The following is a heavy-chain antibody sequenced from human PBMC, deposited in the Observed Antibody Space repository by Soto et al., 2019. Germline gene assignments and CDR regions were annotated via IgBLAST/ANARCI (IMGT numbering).Heavy chain of an antibody. CDR3: ASQYDFWSGSGF. CDR1: GLPFSVYG. J-gene: IGHJ4*02. V-gene: IGHV3-33*01. CDR2: IWYDGSDK. Sequence: QVQLVESGGGVVQPGRSLRLSCAASGLPFSVYGMHWVRQAPGKGLEWVAVIWYDGSDKYYADSVKGRFTISRDNSKNTLYLQMNGLRAEDTAVYYCASQYDFWSGSGFWGQGTLVTVSS. D-gene: IGHD3-3*01.